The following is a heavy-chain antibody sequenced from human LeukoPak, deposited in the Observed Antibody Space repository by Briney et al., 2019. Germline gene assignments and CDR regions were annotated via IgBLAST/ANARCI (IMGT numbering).Heavy chain of an antibody. CDR3: ASLYGGNLYSGLDV. J-gene: IGHJ6*02. V-gene: IGHV3-48*03. CDR1: GFTFSSYE. D-gene: IGHD4-23*01. CDR2: IRSSGSPI. Sequence: PGGSLRLSCAASGFTFSSYEMNWVRQAPGKGLEWLSYIRSSGSPIYYADSVKGRFTISRDNGKNSLYLQMDDLRAEDTAAYYCASLYGGNLYSGLDVWGQGTTVTVSS.